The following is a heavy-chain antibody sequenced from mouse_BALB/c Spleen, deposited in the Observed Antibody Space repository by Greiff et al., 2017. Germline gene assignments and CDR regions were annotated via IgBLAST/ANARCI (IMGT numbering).Heavy chain of an antibody. J-gene: IGHJ4*01. V-gene: IGHV5-15*02. D-gene: IGHD1-3*01. CDR1: GFTFSDYG. Sequence: EVKLMESGGGLVQPGGSRKLSCAASGFTFSDYGMAWVRQAPGKGPEWVAFISNLAYSIYYADTVTGRFTISRENAKNTLYLEMSSLRSEDTAMYYCARDGYNYWGQGTSVTVSS. CDR2: ISNLAYSI. CDR3: ARDGYNY.